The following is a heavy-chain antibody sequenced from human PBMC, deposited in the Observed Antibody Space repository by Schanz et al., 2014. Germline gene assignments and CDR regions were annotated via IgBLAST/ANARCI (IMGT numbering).Heavy chain of an antibody. J-gene: IGHJ6*02. CDR1: GGTFSSST. D-gene: IGHD3-9*01. V-gene: IGHV1-69*08. CDR3: AKVDRTRYYAMDV. CDR2: IIPILDKT. Sequence: QVQLVQSGAEVKKPGSSVKVSCKASGGTFSSSTLTWVRQAPGQGLEWMGRIIPILDKTNYAQKFRGRVTMTRDTSTSTVYMELSSLRSEDTAVYYCAKVDRTRYYAMDVWGQGTTVTVSS.